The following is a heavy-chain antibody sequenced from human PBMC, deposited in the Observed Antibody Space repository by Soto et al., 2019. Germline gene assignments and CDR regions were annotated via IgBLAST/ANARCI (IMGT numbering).Heavy chain of an antibody. CDR3: ARFYMVRGVMGAFDI. CDR1: GGSISSGGYY. J-gene: IGHJ3*02. Sequence: QVQLQESGPGLVKPSQTLSLTCTVSGGSISSGGYYWSWIRQHPGKGLEWIGYIYYIGSTYYNPSLKSRVAISVDTPKSQFSLKLSSVTAADTAVYYCARFYMVRGVMGAFDIWGQGTMVTVSS. V-gene: IGHV4-31*03. D-gene: IGHD3-10*01. CDR2: IYYIGST.